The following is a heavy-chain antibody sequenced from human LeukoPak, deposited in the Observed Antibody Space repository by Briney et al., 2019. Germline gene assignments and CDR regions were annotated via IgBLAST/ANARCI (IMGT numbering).Heavy chain of an antibody. CDR1: GGSISSYY. CDR2: IFYSGST. V-gene: IGHV4-59*08. CDR3: ARANPSFDY. J-gene: IGHJ4*02. Sequence: SETPSLTCTVSGGSISSYYWSWIRQPPGKGLEWIGYIFYSGSTNYNPSLKSRVTISVDTSKNQVSLKLRSVTAADTAVYYCARANPSFDYWGQGTLVTVSS.